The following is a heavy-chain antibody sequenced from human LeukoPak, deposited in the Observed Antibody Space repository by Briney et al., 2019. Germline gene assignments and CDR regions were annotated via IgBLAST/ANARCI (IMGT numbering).Heavy chain of an antibody. V-gene: IGHV5-51*01. CDR2: IYPGDSDT. CDR1: GYSFTSYW. D-gene: IGHD3-22*01. CDR3: ARLSYDSSGYSPAFDI. Sequence: GESLKISCKGPGYSFTSYWIGWVRQMPGKGREWMGIIYPGDSDTRYSPFFQAQVTISDDTSTSTAYLQWSSLKASDTAMYYCARLSYDSSGYSPAFDIWGQGTMVTVSS. J-gene: IGHJ3*02.